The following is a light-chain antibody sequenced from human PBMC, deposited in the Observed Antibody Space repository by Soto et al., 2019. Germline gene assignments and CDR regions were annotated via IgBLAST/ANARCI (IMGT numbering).Light chain of an antibody. Sequence: DIQMTQSPSSVSASVGDRVTITCRASQGISSWLAWYQQKTGKAPKLLIYAASSLQSGVPSRFSGSGSGTDFTLTISRLATEELAVYDCQHRSNWPPGVGQGTRREI. J-gene: IGKJ5*01. CDR1: QGISSW. CDR2: AAS. CDR3: QHRSNWPPG. V-gene: IGKV1-12*01.